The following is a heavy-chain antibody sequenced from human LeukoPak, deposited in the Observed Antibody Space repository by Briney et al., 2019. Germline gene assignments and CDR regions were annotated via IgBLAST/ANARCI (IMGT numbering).Heavy chain of an antibody. V-gene: IGHV1-2*02. J-gene: IGHJ4*02. D-gene: IGHD3-22*01. CDR3: ARESLHYDSSGYCY. CDR2: INPNSGDT. CDR1: GYTFNGYF. Sequence: ASVKVSCKASGYTFNGYFIHWVRQAPGQGLEWMGWINPNSGDTKFAKSFQGRVTMTRDTSITTTYMELSRLRSDDTAVYYCARESLHYDSSGYCYWGQGTLVTVSS.